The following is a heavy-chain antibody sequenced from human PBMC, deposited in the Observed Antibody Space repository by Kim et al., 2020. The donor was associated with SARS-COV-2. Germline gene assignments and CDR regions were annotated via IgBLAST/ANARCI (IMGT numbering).Heavy chain of an antibody. Sequence: STYYADSVKGRFTISRDNSKDTLYLEMNSLGPEDTAPYYCAKDGAAGAYEYWGQGTLVTVSS. D-gene: IGHD6-13*01. CDR3: AKDGAAGAYEY. CDR2: ST. J-gene: IGHJ4*02. V-gene: IGHV3-23*01.